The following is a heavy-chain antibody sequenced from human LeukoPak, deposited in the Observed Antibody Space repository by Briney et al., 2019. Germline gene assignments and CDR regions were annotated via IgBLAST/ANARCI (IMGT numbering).Heavy chain of an antibody. V-gene: IGHV3-48*01. D-gene: IGHD5-12*01. J-gene: IGHJ4*02. Sequence: GGSLRLSCAVSGFTFSTYSMKWVRQAPGKGLEWVSYISDSGAMYYADSVRGRFTISRENAQNSLFLQMNSLRAEDTAVYYCARDGGYRGYDADCWGQGTLVTVSS. CDR2: ISDSGAM. CDR1: GFTFSTYS. CDR3: ARDGGYRGYDADC.